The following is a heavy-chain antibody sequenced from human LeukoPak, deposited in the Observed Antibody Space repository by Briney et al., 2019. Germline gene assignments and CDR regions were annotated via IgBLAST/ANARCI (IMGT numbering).Heavy chain of an antibody. J-gene: IGHJ6*02. D-gene: IGHD2-21*02. CDR1: GFSFSAYW. CDR2: INPAGTET. V-gene: IGHV3-7*01. CDR3: ARDSFEVTAFGYYYYGMDV. Sequence: GGSLRLSCAASGFSFSAYWMTWVRQAPGTGLEWVANINPAGTETYYVDPVKGRFTISRDNAKNSLYLQMNSLRAEDTAVYYCARDSFEVTAFGYYYYGMDVWGQGTTVTVSS.